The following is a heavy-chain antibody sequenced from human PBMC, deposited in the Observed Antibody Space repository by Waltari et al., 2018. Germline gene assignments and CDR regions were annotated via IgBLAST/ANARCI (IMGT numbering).Heavy chain of an antibody. D-gene: IGHD2-15*01. CDR2: TIPIFCTA. V-gene: IGHV1-69*08. CDR3: ARYCSGGSCYSTRSSYGMDV. J-gene: IGHJ6*02. CDR1: GGTFSSYA. Sequence: QVQLVQSGAEVKKPGSSVKVSCKASGGTFSSYAISWVRQAPGQGLEWMGRTIPIFCTANYAQKFQGRDTITADKSTSTAYMELSSLGSEDTAVYCCARYCSGGSCYSTRSSYGMDVWGQGTTVTVSS.